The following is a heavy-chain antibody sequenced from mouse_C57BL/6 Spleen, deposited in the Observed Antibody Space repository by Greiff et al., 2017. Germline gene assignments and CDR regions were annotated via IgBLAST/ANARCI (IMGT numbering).Heavy chain of an antibody. CDR3: ARESTVVATGYFDY. Sequence: EVKLMESVAELVRPGASVKLSCTASGFNIKNTYMHWVKQRPEQGLEWIGRIDPANGNTNYAPQFQGKATLTADPSSNPAYLQLSSLTSEDTAIYYCARESTVVATGYFDYWGQGTTLTVSS. CDR1: GFNIKNTY. J-gene: IGHJ2*01. D-gene: IGHD1-1*01. CDR2: IDPANGNT. V-gene: IGHV14-3*01.